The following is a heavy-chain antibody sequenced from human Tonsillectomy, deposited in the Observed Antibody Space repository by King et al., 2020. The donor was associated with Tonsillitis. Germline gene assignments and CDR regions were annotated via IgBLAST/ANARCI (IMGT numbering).Heavy chain of an antibody. V-gene: IGHV4-59*08. CDR1: GGSISSYY. CDR3: ARPMPTFYYVSDYYSGGPFDI. CDR2: IYYSGST. J-gene: IGHJ3*02. D-gene: IGHD3-22*01. Sequence: QLQESGPGLVKPSETLSLTCTVSGGSISSYYWSWIRQPPGKGLEWIGYIYYSGSTNYNPSLKSRLTLSMDTSKSQFSLNLTSVTAADSAIYYCARPMPTFYYVSDYYSGGPFDIWGQGTMVIVSS.